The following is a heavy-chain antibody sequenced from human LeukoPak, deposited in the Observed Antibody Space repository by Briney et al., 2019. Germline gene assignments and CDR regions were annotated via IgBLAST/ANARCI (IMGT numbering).Heavy chain of an antibody. D-gene: IGHD3-3*01. J-gene: IGHJ6*03. Sequence: SETLSLTCTVSGGSISSSSYYWGWIRQPPGKGLEWIGSIYYSGSTYYNPSLKSRVTISVDTSKNQISLKLSSVTAADTAVYYCATQIKTYYDFWSPFELGMDVWGKGTTVTVSS. CDR2: IYYSGST. V-gene: IGHV4-39*01. CDR3: ATQIKTYYDFWSPFELGMDV. CDR1: GGSISSSSYY.